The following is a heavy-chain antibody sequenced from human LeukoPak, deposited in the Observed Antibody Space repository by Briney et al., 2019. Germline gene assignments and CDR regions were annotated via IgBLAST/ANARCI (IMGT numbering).Heavy chain of an antibody. J-gene: IGHJ4*02. Sequence: SETLSLTCTVSGGSISSGSYYWSWIRQPAGKGLEWIGRIYTSGSTNYNPSLKSRVTISVDTSKNQFSLKLSSVTAADTAVYCCAREVVTPYFDYWGQGTLVTVSS. CDR3: AREVVTPYFDY. CDR1: GGSISSGSYY. CDR2: IYTSGST. V-gene: IGHV4-61*02. D-gene: IGHD4-23*01.